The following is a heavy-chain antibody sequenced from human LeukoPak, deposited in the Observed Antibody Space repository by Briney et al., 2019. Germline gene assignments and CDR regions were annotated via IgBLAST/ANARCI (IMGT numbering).Heavy chain of an antibody. V-gene: IGHV3-48*04. CDR3: ARVSEYQLPRGGYYFDY. CDR1: GFIFSTYG. CDR2: ISSSGSTI. D-gene: IGHD2-2*01. J-gene: IGHJ4*02. Sequence: GGSLRLSCAASGFIFSTYGMHWVRQAPGKGLEWVSYISSSGSTIYYADSVKGRFTISRDNAKNSLYLQMNSLRAEDTAVYYCARVSEYQLPRGGYYFDYWGQGTLVTVSS.